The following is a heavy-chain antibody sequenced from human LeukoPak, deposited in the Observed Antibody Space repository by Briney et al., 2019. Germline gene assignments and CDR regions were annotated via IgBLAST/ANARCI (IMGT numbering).Heavy chain of an antibody. D-gene: IGHD2-8*01. CDR2: ISSSGGST. V-gene: IGHV3-23*01. CDR1: GFTFSNYA. Sequence: PGGSLRLSCTASGFTFSNYAMSWVRQAPGKGLEGVSVISSSGGSTYYADSVKGRFTISRDNSKNTLYLQMNSLRAEDTAVYYCAKDPDCTSGICYTFFDYWGQGTLVTVSS. J-gene: IGHJ4*02. CDR3: AKDPDCTSGICYTFFDY.